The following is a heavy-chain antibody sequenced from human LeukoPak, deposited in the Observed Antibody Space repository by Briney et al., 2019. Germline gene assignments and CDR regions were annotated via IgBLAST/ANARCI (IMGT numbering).Heavy chain of an antibody. Sequence: GASVKVSCKASGYTFTNFGISWVRQAPGQGLEWMGWISAYNGNTNYAQKLQGRVTMTTDTSTSTAYMELRSLRSDDTAVYYCARVVVGATTGPMGSDHDYWGQGTLVTVSS. J-gene: IGHJ4*02. CDR2: ISAYNGNT. D-gene: IGHD1-26*01. V-gene: IGHV1-18*01. CDR1: GYTFTNFG. CDR3: ARVVVGATTGPMGSDHDY.